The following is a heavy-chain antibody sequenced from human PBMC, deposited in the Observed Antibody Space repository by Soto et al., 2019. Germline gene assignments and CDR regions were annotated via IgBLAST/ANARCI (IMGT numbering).Heavy chain of an antibody. J-gene: IGHJ4*02. D-gene: IGHD2-8*01. CDR3: ARAIGTNGHYLLDY. V-gene: IGHV3-33*01. CDR1: GFTFSRYG. Sequence: QVQLVESGGGVVQPGRSLSLSCAASGFTFSRYGMHWVRQAPGKGLEWVAVIWYDGSIQYYGDSVEGRFIISRDDSKNKLYLQMNGLRAEDTAIFYCARAIGTNGHYLLDYRGQGTLVTVSS. CDR2: IWYDGSIQ.